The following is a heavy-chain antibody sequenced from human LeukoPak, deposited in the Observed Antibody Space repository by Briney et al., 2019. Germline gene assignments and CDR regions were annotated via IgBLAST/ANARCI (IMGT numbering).Heavy chain of an antibody. CDR1: GFTFSSYG. V-gene: IGHV3-30*03. CDR2: ISYDGSNK. Sequence: PGGSLRLSCAASGFTFSSYGMHWVRQAPGKGLEWVAVISYDGSNKYYADSVKGRFTISRDNSKNTLYLQMNSLRAEDTAVYYCAREAVTNPFDYWGQGTLVTVSS. CDR3: AREAVTNPFDY. J-gene: IGHJ4*02. D-gene: IGHD4-17*01.